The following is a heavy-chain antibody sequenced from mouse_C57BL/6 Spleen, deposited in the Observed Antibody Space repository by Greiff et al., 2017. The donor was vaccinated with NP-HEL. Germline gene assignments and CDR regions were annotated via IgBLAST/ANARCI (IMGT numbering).Heavy chain of an antibody. CDR1: GYTFTDHT. Sequence: VQLQQSDAELVKPGASVKISCKVSGYTFTDHTIHWMKQRPEQGLEWIGYIYPGDGSTKYNEKFKGKATLTADKSSSTAYMQLNSLTSEDAAVYFCATLPYYGSSPYWYFDVWGTGTTVTVSS. CDR2: IYPGDGST. D-gene: IGHD1-1*01. V-gene: IGHV1-78*01. J-gene: IGHJ1*03. CDR3: ATLPYYGSSPYWYFDV.